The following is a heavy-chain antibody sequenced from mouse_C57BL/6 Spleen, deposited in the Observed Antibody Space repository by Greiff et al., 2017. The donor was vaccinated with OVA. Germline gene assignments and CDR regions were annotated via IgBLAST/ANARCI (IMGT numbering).Heavy chain of an antibody. V-gene: IGHV5-9*01. CDR1: GFTFSSYT. Sequence: EVQVVESGGGLVKPGGSLKLSCAASGFTFSSYTMSWVRQTPEKRLEWVATISGGGGNTYYPDSVKGRFTISRDNAKNTLYLQMSSLRSEDTALYYCARVGFAYWGQGTLVTVSA. J-gene: IGHJ3*01. CDR3: ARVGFAY. CDR2: ISGGGGNT.